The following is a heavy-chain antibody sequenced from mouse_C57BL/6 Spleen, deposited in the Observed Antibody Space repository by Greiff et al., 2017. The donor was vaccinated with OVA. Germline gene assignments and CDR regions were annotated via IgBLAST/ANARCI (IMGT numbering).Heavy chain of an antibody. CDR1: GYTFTSYW. CDR2: IHPNSGST. D-gene: IGHD1-1*01. Sequence: QVQLQQSGAELVQPGASVKLSCKASGYTFTSYWMHWVKQRPGQGLEWIGMIHPNSGSTNYNEKFKSKATLTVDKSASTAYMQLSSLTSEDSAVYYCARIDYYYGNYFDYWGKGTTRTVSS. CDR3: ARIDYYYGNYFDY. V-gene: IGHV1-64*01. J-gene: IGHJ2*01.